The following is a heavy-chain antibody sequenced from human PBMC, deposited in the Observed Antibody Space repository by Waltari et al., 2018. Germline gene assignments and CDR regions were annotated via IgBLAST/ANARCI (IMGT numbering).Heavy chain of an antibody. CDR3: AKDAVGNTYVDH. D-gene: IGHD3-10*02. Sequence: QAQLVESGGGVVQPGMSLRLSCTGTGLSISSYGMHWVRQAPGKGLEWVALIWFDGGQTYYADAVGGRCTISRDNSKNTLYLDMNSLKLNDTAMYYCAKDAVGNTYVDHWGQGTLVTVAS. V-gene: IGHV3-33*06. CDR1: GLSISSYG. CDR2: IWFDGGQT. J-gene: IGHJ4*02.